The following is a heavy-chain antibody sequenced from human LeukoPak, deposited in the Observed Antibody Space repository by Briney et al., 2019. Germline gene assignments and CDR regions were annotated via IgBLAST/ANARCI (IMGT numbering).Heavy chain of an antibody. CDR2: ISSNGGST. D-gene: IGHD2-2*01. Sequence: PGGSLGLSCSASGFTFSSYAMHWVRQAPGKGLEYVSAISSNGGSTYYADSVKGRFTISRDNSKNTLYLQMSSLRAEDTAVYYCVKPGLGYCSSISCYARNWFDPWGQGTLVTVSS. CDR1: GFTFSSYA. CDR3: VKPGLGYCSSISCYARNWFDP. V-gene: IGHV3-64D*06. J-gene: IGHJ5*02.